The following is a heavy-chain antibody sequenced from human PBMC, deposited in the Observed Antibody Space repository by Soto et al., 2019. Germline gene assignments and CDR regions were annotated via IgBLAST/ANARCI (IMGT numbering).Heavy chain of an antibody. D-gene: IGHD3-16*02. CDR1: GFTFSSYW. J-gene: IGHJ4*02. CDR3: VRYPRSVGGSYRPDY. Sequence: EVQLVESGGGLVQPGGSLRLSCAASGFTFSSYWMHWVRQVPEKGLVWVSRINSDGSITNYADAVKGRYTISRDNVKNTLYLQMNSLRAEDTAVYYCVRYPRSVGGSYRPDYWGQGTLVTGSS. CDR2: INSDGSIT. V-gene: IGHV3-74*01.